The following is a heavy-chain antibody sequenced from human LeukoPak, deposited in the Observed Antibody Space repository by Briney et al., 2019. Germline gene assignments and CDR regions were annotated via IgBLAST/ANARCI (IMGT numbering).Heavy chain of an antibody. Sequence: SETLSLTCAVSGGSISSRNWWSWVRQPPGQGLEWIGEISLSGLTNYNPSLKSRVTISVDTSKNQFSLKLSSVTAADTAVYYCARGRTYYYDSSGYPIFSFDYWGQGTLVTVSS. CDR3: ARGRTYYYDSSGYPIFSFDY. CDR2: ISLSGLT. CDR1: GGSISSRNW. V-gene: IGHV4-4*02. D-gene: IGHD3-22*01. J-gene: IGHJ4*02.